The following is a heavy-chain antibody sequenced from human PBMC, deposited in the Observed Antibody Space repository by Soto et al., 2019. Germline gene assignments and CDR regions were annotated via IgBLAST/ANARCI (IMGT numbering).Heavy chain of an antibody. CDR3: ARGNMVRGVIITNYYYGMDV. V-gene: IGHV4-39*07. CDR1: GGSVSSNSYS. J-gene: IGHJ6*02. D-gene: IGHD3-10*01. CDR2: IYSNDNT. Sequence: ETLSLTCTVSGGSVSSNSYSWGWVRQSPGKGLEWIGTIYSNDNTHYNPSLKSRVTISVDTSKNQFSLKLSSVTAADTAVYYCARGNMVRGVIITNYYYGMDVWGQGTTVTVSS.